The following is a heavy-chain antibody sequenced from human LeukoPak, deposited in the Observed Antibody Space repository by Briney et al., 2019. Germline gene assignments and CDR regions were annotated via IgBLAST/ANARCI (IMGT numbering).Heavy chain of an antibody. J-gene: IGHJ4*02. Sequence: SETLSLTCTVSGGSISTSSYYWGWVRQPPGKGLEWIGNIFYSGSTYYSPSLKSRVTISLDTSRNQFSLKLNSVTAADTAVYFCARGFRGDNFDYWGQGTLVTVSS. CDR2: IFYSGST. D-gene: IGHD7-27*01. CDR1: GGSISTSSYY. CDR3: ARGFRGDNFDY. V-gene: IGHV4-39*07.